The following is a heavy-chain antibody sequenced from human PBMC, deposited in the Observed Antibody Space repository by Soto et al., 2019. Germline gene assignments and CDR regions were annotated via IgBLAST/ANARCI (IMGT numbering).Heavy chain of an antibody. J-gene: IGHJ4*02. D-gene: IGHD5-12*01. Sequence: HPGGSLRLSCAASGFTFSSYWMHWVRQAPGKGLVWVSRINSDGRSTTYADSVKGRFTISRDNAKNTLYLQMNSLSAEDTAVYFCAKGYSGYDYANWGQGSLVTV. CDR1: GFTFSSYW. V-gene: IGHV3-74*01. CDR3: AKGYSGYDYAN. CDR2: INSDGRST.